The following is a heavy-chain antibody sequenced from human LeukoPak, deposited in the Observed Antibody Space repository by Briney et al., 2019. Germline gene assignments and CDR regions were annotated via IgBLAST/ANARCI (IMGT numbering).Heavy chain of an antibody. D-gene: IGHD3-10*01. V-gene: IGHV3-15*01. Sequence: GGSLRLSCVASGFTFSNAWMNWDRQAPGEGLEWVGRTKTKTDGGTTDYAAPVKGRFTISRDDSKNTMYLQMNSLKTEDTAVYYCTTVGTMLRGFDSWGQGTLVTVSS. CDR1: GFTFSNAW. J-gene: IGHJ4*02. CDR2: TKTKTDGGTT. CDR3: TTVGTMLRGFDS.